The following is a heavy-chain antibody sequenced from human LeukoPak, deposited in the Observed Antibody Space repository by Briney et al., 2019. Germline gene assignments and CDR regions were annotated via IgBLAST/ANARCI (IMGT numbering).Heavy chain of an antibody. D-gene: IGHD5-24*01. Sequence: SETLSLTCTVSGGSISSSSYCWGWIRQPPGKGLEWIGSIYYSGSTYYNPSLKSRVTISVDTSKNQFSLKLSSVTAADTAVYYCARVEMATILMHVWGKGTTVTVSS. V-gene: IGHV4-39*01. CDR3: ARVEMATILMHV. J-gene: IGHJ6*03. CDR1: GGSISSSSYC. CDR2: IYYSGST.